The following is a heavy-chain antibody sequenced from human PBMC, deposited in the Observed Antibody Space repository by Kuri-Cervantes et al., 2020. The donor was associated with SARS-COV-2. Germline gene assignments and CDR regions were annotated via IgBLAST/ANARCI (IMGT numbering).Heavy chain of an antibody. CDR3: ARGEGAAPDLDAFDI. J-gene: IGHJ3*02. V-gene: IGHV1-3*01. Sequence: ASVKVSCKASGYTFTSYAMHWVRQAPGQRLEWMGWINAGNGNTKYSQKFQGRVTMTTDTSTSTAYMELRSLRSDDTAVYYCARGEGAAPDLDAFDIWGQGTMVTVSS. CDR1: GYTFTSYA. CDR2: INAGNGNT. D-gene: IGHD6-13*01.